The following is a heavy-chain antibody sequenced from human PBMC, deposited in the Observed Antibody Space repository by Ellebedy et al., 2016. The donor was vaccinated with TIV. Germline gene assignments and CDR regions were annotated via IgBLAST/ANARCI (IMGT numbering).Heavy chain of an antibody. CDR2: IRPDGSEE. J-gene: IGHJ4*02. V-gene: IGHV3-7*03. CDR3: ARESRSSSGY. D-gene: IGHD6-19*01. CDR1: GFTFSTYW. Sequence: PGGSLRLSCAASGFTFSTYWMSWVRLAPGRGLEWVANIRPDGSEEQYVDSVKGRFTVSRDNAKNSLYLQMNSLRAEDTAVYYCARESRSSSGYWGQGTLVTVSS.